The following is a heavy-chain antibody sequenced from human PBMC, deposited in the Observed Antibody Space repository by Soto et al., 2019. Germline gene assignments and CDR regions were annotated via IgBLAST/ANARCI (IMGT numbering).Heavy chain of an antibody. CDR3: AREGEDIVATIGNWFDP. J-gene: IGHJ5*02. D-gene: IGHD5-12*01. Sequence: EVQLVESGGGLVQPGGSLRLSCAASGFTFSSYTMHWVRQAPGKGLEYVSAISSNGGSTYYANSVKGRFTISRDNSNNTLYLHMGSLRAEDMAVYYCAREGEDIVATIGNWFDPWGQGTLVTVST. V-gene: IGHV3-64*01. CDR2: ISSNGGST. CDR1: GFTFSSYT.